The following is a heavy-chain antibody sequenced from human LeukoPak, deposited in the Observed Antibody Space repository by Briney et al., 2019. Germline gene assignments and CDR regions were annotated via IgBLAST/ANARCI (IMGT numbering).Heavy chain of an antibody. D-gene: IGHD1-26*01. CDR3: AKDSGTYYKAFDY. J-gene: IGHJ4*02. CDR1: GFTVSSNY. V-gene: IGHV3-23*01. Sequence: GGSLRLSCAASGFTVSSNYMGWVRQAPGKGLEWVSTISATGTSTYYADSVKGRLTISRDNSKNTLYLQMNSLRAEDTAVYSCAKDSGTYYKAFDYWGQGTLVTVSS. CDR2: ISATGTST.